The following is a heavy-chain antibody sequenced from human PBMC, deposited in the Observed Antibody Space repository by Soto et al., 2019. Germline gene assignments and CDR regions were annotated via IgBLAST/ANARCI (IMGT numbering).Heavy chain of an antibody. CDR3: ANGRWELAPEFDY. CDR2: ISHDGSDK. V-gene: IGHV3-30*18. CDR1: GFSFSSYG. D-gene: IGHD1-26*01. J-gene: IGHJ4*02. Sequence: QVQLVESGGGVVQPGKSLRLSCAASGFSFSSYGIHWVRQAPGKGLEWVAVISHDGSDKYYADSVKGRFTISRDNSKNTLYLQMNSLRAEDTAVYYCANGRWELAPEFDYWGQGPLVTVSS.